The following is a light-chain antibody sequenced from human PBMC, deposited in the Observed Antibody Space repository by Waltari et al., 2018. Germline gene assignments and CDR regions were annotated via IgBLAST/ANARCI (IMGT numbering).Light chain of an antibody. Sequence: EIVMTRYPATLSVSPGQSVTLSCRASQRISSYVAWYQQKPGQAPRLLIHDASTRATSIPARFGGSGSGTEFTLTISSLQSEDFAVYYCQQYDKWPFTFGGGTEVEIK. CDR1: QRISSY. J-gene: IGKJ4*01. CDR2: DAS. V-gene: IGKV3-15*01. CDR3: QQYDKWPFT.